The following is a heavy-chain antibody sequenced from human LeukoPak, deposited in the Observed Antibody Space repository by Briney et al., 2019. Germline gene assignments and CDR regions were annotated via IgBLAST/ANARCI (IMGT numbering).Heavy chain of an antibody. V-gene: IGHV3-7*01. CDR3: AGGSGYLITS. Sequence: GSLRLSCAGSGFTFRSYWMNWVRQAPGKGLEWLAIIKQDGTEKHYKGSVEGRFTISRDNAKNSLHLQMNSLRAEDTAVYYCAGGSGYLITSWGQGTLVTVSS. CDR1: GFTFRSYW. D-gene: IGHD3-9*01. CDR2: IKQDGTEK. J-gene: IGHJ5*02.